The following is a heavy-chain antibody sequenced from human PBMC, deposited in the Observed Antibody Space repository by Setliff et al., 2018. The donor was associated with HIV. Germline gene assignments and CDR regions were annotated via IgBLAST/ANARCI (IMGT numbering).Heavy chain of an antibody. D-gene: IGHD2-21*01. V-gene: IGHV4-61*09. CDR1: GGSISSDTYH. CDR3: ATYAGNGGGKGY. Sequence: PSETLSLTCTVSGGSISSDTYHYSWIRQPAGKGLEWIGQTYSSGSTKCNPSLKSRVTISVDTSKNQFSLTLGSVTAADTAMYYCATYAGNGGGKGYWGQGTLVTVSS. CDR2: TYSSGST. J-gene: IGHJ4*02.